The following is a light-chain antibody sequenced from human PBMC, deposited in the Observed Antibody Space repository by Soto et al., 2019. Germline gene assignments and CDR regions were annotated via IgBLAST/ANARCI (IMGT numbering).Light chain of an antibody. CDR1: QSISSW. Sequence: DIQMTQSPSTLSASVGDRVTITCRASQSISSWLAWYQQKPGKAPKLLIYDASSLESGVPSRFSGSGSGTEFTLTISSLAPEDFAVYYCQQHSHWPPWTFGQGTRVEIQ. CDR3: QQHSHWPPWT. V-gene: IGKV1-5*01. J-gene: IGKJ1*01. CDR2: DAS.